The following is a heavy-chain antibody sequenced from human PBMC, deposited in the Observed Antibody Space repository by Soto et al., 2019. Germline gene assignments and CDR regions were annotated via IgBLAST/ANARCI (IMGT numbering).Heavy chain of an antibody. J-gene: IGHJ4*02. D-gene: IGHD3-22*01. CDR2: ISYDGSNK. V-gene: IGHV3-30-3*01. CDR3: ARGSYDSSHYFDY. Sequence: GGSLRLSCAASGFTFSSYAMHWVRQAPGKGLEWVAVISYDGSNKYYADSVKGRFTISRDNSKNTLYLQMNSLRAEDTAVYYCARGSYDSSHYFDYWGQGTLVTVSS. CDR1: GFTFSSYA.